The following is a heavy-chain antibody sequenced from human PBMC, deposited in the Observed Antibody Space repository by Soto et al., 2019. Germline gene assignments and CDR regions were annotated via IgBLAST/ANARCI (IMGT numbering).Heavy chain of an antibody. CDR1: GSIFTGYY. Sequence: ASVNVSCKASGSIFTGYYMNWVRQAPGQGLEWMGWINPNSGDTNYTQKFQGWVTMTRDTSISTAYMELSRLRSDDTAVYYCATSRISIAVAGETEYYFDYWGQGTLVT. J-gene: IGHJ4*02. D-gene: IGHD6-19*01. CDR2: INPNSGDT. V-gene: IGHV1-2*04. CDR3: ATSRISIAVAGETEYYFDY.